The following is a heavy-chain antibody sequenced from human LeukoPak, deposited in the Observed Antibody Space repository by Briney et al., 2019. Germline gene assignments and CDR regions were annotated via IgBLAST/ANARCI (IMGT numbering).Heavy chain of an antibody. Sequence: PGGSLRLSCAASGFTFSSYSMNWVRQAPGKGLEWVSSISSSSSYIYYADSVKGRFTISRDNAKNSLYLQMNSLRAEDTAVYYCAKDGWFIYRADFILDYWGQGTLVTVSS. CDR1: GFTFSSYS. V-gene: IGHV3-21*01. CDR3: AKDGWFIYRADFILDY. J-gene: IGHJ4*02. D-gene: IGHD4/OR15-4a*01. CDR2: ISSSSSYI.